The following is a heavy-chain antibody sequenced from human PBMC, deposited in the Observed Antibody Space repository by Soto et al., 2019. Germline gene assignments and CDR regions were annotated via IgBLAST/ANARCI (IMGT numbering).Heavy chain of an antibody. CDR1: GYTFTSYD. J-gene: IGHJ6*02. D-gene: IGHD6-19*01. CDR3: ARVHSSGWYLSYYFQYGLDA. Sequence: ASVKVSCKASGYTFTSYDINWVRQATGQGLEWMGWMNPNSGNTGYAQKFQGRVTMTRNTSISTAYMELSSLRSEDTAVYYCARVHSSGWYLSYYFQYGLDAWGQGTTVTVSS. V-gene: IGHV1-8*01. CDR2: MNPNSGNT.